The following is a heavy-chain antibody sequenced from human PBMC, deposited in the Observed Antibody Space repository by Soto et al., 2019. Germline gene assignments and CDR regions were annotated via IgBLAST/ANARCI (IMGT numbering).Heavy chain of an antibody. J-gene: IGHJ4*02. Sequence: PGGSLSLACEASAFTFGGLAMHWVRQPTGNGMEWVSSIGTAVDTSSDVSVKGRFTISRDNAKTSLTLHMDSLGAGALAGYSFGKSQEIGTHFFDSWGQGTQVTVSS. CDR1: AFTFGGLA. CDR2: IGTAVDT. V-gene: IGHV3-13*01. D-gene: IGHD6-13*01. CDR3: GKSQEIGTHFFDS.